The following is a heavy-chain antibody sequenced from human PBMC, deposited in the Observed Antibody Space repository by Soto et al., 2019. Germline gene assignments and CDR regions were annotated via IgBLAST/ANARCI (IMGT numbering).Heavy chain of an antibody. Sequence: EVHLLESGGGLVQPGGSLRLSCAASGFTFNSYAMIWVRQAPGKGLEWVSAISGSGGKTHTGDSVQGRFTISRDNAKNTVYLQMDSLRAEDTAVYYCARLTDFRWDFHYMDVWGKGTTVTVSS. CDR3: ARLTDFRWDFHYMDV. J-gene: IGHJ6*03. V-gene: IGHV3-23*01. CDR1: GFTFNSYA. D-gene: IGHD1-26*01. CDR2: ISGSGGKT.